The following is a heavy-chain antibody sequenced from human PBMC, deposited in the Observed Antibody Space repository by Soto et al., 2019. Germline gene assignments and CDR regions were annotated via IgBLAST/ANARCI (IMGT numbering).Heavy chain of an antibody. CDR1: GYSIILGYY. CDR3: ARVNRAGSGGLDE. J-gene: IGHJ4*02. CDR2: IYHSGNT. D-gene: IGHD3-10*01. V-gene: IGHV4-38-2*01. Sequence: SETLSLTWAFSGYSIILGYYWGWIRQPPGKGLEWIGSIYHSGNTYYNPSLKSRVSISLDTSTNHFSLELTSVTAADTAVYDRARVNRAGSGGLDEGGLRNTVTVSS.